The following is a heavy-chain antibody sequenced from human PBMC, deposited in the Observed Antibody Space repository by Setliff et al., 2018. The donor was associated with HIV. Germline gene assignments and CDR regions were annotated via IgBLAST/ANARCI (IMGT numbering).Heavy chain of an antibody. V-gene: IGHV3-30*02. CDR3: AKVKVPTTDLYFLDY. CDR2: VRYDESNK. CDR1: GFIFSSYA. J-gene: IGHJ4*02. D-gene: IGHD1-1*01. Sequence: GGSLRLSCAASGFIFSSYAMHWVRQAPGKVLEWVACVRYDESNKYYAESVKDRFTISRDNSKNMVYLQMNSLRAEDTALYYCAKVKVPTTDLYFLDYWGQGTPVTVSS.